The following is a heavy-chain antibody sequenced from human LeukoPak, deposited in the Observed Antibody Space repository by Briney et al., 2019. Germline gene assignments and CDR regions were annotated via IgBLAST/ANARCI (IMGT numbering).Heavy chain of an antibody. D-gene: IGHD2-2*01. Sequence: PSETLSLTCTVSGGSISSYYWSWIRQPPGKGLEWIGYIYYSGSTNYNPSLKSRVTISVDTSKNQFSLKLSSVTAADTAVYYCAGFSPSCYSFDYWGQGTLVTVSS. CDR2: IYYSGST. CDR3: AGFSPSCYSFDY. V-gene: IGHV4-59*08. CDR1: GGSISSYY. J-gene: IGHJ4*02.